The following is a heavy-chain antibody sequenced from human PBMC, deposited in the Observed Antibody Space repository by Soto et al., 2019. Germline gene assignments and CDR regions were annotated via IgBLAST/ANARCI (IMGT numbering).Heavy chain of an antibody. CDR3: XXXXXXTFDY. CDR1: GGSVSSGSYY. V-gene: IGHV4-61*01. J-gene: IGHJ4*02. Sequence: QVQLQESGPGLVKPSETLSLTCTVSGGSVSSGSYYXXXXXXPPGKGLEWIGYIYYSGSTNYNPXXXXXXXXXXXXXXXXXXXXXXXXXXXXXXXXXXXXXXXXTFDYWGQGTLVTVSS. CDR2: IYYSGST.